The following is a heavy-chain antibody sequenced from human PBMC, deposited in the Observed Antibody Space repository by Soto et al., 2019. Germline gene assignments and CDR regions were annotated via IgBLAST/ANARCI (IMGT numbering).Heavy chain of an antibody. CDR2: FDPEDGET. CDR3: ATDLSSSSWYEVPIGIDV. Sequence: GASVKVSCKVSGYTLTELSMHWVRQAPGKGLEWMGGFDPEDGETIYAQKFQGRVTMTEDTSTDTAYMELSSLRSEDTAVYYCATDLSSSSWYEVPIGIDVWGQGTTVTGSS. V-gene: IGHV1-24*01. J-gene: IGHJ6*02. D-gene: IGHD6-13*01. CDR1: GYTLTELS.